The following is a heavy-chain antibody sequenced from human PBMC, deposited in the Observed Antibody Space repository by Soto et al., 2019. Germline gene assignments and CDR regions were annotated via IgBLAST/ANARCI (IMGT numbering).Heavy chain of an antibody. CDR1: GGSISSYY. Sequence: SETLSLTCTVSGGSISSYYWSWIRQPPGKGLEWIGYIYYSGSTNYNPSLKSRVTISVDTSKNQFSLKLSSVTAADTAVYYCARFTTNWYYHDYWGQGTLVTVSS. CDR2: IYYSGST. CDR3: ARFTTNWYYHDY. J-gene: IGHJ4*02. D-gene: IGHD3-10*01. V-gene: IGHV4-59*08.